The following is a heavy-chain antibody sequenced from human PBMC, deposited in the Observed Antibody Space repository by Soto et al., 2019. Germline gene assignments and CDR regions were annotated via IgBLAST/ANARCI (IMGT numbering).Heavy chain of an antibody. J-gene: IGHJ4*02. Sequence: QVQLVQSGAEVKKPGASVKVSCKASGYTFTSYAMHWVRQAPGQRLEWMGWINAGKGNTKYSKKFQGRVTITRDTSASTAYMELSSLRSEDTAVYYCARDLGGWPDYWGQGTLVTVSS. CDR3: ARDLGGWPDY. CDR2: INAGKGNT. V-gene: IGHV1-3*01. D-gene: IGHD2-15*01. CDR1: GYTFTSYA.